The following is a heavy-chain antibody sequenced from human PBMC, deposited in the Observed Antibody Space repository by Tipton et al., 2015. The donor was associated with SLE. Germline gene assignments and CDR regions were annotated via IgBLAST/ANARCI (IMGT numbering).Heavy chain of an antibody. J-gene: IGHJ4*02. CDR3: ARRWGGNGFEY. V-gene: IGHV4-34*01. D-gene: IGHD1-1*01. CDR1: GGSFSGYY. CDR2: IYYSGST. Sequence: TLSLTCAVYGGSFSGYYWGWIRQPPGKGLEWIGSIYYSGSTYYNPSFKSRVTISVDTSKNHLSLNLNSVTAADTAVYFCARRWGGNGFEYWGQGTQVIVSS.